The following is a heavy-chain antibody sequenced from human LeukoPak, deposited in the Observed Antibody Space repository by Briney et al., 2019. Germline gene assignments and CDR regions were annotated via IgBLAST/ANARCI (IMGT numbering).Heavy chain of an antibody. CDR1: GGSMSSYY. J-gene: IGHJ4*02. CDR2: IYSSGST. D-gene: IGHD3-22*01. Sequence: SETLSLTCTVCGGSMSSYYWSGIRRPAGKGGGGGGRIYSSGSTNYNPSLKSRVTISADTSKNQFSLKLSSVTAADTAVYYCARGSFDGSGYYLFDYWGQGTLVTVSS. CDR3: ARGSFDGSGYYLFDY. V-gene: IGHV4-4*07.